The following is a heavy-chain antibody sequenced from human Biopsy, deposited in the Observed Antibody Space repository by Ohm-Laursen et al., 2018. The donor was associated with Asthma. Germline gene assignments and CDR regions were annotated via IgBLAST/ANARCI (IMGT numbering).Heavy chain of an antibody. CDR3: ARTYYDFLTGQVKDVFGV. D-gene: IGHD3-9*01. CDR1: GYNFISFA. V-gene: IGHV1-3*04. J-gene: IGHJ3*01. CDR2: VNTGNGDT. Sequence: ASVKVSCNASGYNFISFAIHWVRQAPGQRLEWMGWVNTGNGDTKYSQKFQGGVTITRDTSASTAYMELRSLRSEGTATYYCARTYYDFLTGQVKDVFGVWGQGTMVTVSS.